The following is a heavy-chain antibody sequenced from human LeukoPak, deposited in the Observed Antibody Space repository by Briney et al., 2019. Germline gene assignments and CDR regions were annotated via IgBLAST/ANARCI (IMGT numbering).Heavy chain of an antibody. V-gene: IGHV3-7*01. D-gene: IGHD6-13*01. J-gene: IGHJ6*02. Sequence: GGSLRLSCAASGFSFSNSWMSWVRQAPGQGLEWVVNINPDGSETSYADSVKGRFTISRDNAKNSLFLQMNSLRVDDTAMYYCRTSAARGGMDAWAQGTTVTVSS. CDR1: GFSFSNSW. CDR2: INPDGSET. CDR3: RTSAARGGMDA.